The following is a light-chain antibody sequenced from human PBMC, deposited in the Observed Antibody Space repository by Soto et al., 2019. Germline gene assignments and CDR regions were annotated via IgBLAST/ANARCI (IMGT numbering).Light chain of an antibody. J-gene: IGKJ1*01. Sequence: EIVLTQSPGTLSLSPGERATLSCRASQSVSSSYLAWYQHQPGQAPRLLIYGASSRATGIPDRFSGSGSGTDFTLTISRLEPADFAVYYCQQYGSFPRTFGRGTKVDIK. CDR2: GAS. CDR3: QQYGSFPRT. V-gene: IGKV3-20*01. CDR1: QSVSSSY.